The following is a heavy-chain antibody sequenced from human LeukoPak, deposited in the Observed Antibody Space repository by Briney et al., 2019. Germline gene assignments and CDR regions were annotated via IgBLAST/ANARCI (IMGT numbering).Heavy chain of an antibody. J-gene: IGHJ5*02. CDR3: ARDWKYYDFWSGYHNWFDP. CDR1: GLTFSSYC. V-gene: IGHV3-7*01. CDR2: IKQEGSEK. D-gene: IGHD3-3*01. Sequence: GGSLSLSCAASGLTFSSYCMSWVRQAPGKGLEGVANIKQEGSEKYCMDAVKGRFTISRDNAKNSLYLQMNSLRAEDTAVYYCARDWKYYDFWSGYHNWFDPWGQGTLVTVSS.